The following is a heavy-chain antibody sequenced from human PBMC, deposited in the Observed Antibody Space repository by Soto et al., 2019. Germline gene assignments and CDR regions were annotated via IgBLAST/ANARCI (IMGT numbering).Heavy chain of an antibody. CDR1: GFTFSSYD. CDR3: ARAIGPTLFDY. J-gene: IGHJ4*02. Sequence: WSLRLSCSASGFTFSSYDMHWVRQGPGKGLEWVSAIGTAGDTNYAGSVKGRFTISRENAKNSLYLQMNSLRAGDTAIYFCARAIGPTLFDYWGQGTLVTVSS. V-gene: IGHV3-13*04. D-gene: IGHD3-22*01. CDR2: IGTAGDT.